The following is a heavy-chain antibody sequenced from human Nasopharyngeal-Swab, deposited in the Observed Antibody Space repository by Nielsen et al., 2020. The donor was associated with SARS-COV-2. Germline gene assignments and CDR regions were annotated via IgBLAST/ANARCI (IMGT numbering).Heavy chain of an antibody. V-gene: IGHV3-30-3*01. D-gene: IGHD1-26*01. J-gene: IGHJ3*02. Sequence: GESLKISCAASGFTFSSYAMHWVRQAPGKGLEWVAVISYEGINKYYADSVKGRFTISRDNSKNTLYLQMHSLRAEDTAVYYCARDPDSGSYSDAFDIWGQGTMVTVSS. CDR3: ARDPDSGSYSDAFDI. CDR1: GFTFSSYA. CDR2: ISYEGINK.